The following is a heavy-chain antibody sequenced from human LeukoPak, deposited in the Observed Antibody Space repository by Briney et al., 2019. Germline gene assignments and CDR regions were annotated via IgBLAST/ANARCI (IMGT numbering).Heavy chain of an antibody. V-gene: IGHV4-4*07. CDR2: IYNSESI. J-gene: IGHJ5*02. D-gene: IGHD6-13*01. Sequence: PSETLSLTCTVSGGSINGYYWSWIRQPAGKGLEWIGRIYNSESINYNPSLKSRVTMSIDTSKNQFSLKLNSVTAADTAVHYCARDRSSSYTRDWFDPWGQGALVTVSS. CDR3: ARDRSSSYTRDWFDP. CDR1: GGSINGYY.